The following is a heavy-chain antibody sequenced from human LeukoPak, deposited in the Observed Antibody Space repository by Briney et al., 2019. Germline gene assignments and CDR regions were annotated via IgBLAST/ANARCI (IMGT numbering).Heavy chain of an antibody. V-gene: IGHV6-1*01. D-gene: IGHD7-27*01. Sequence: QSQTLTLSCAISGDSVSSNSAAWGWIRQSPSRGLEWLGRTYYRSGWYNDYALSLKSRITISPDSSKNQVSLQLSSVAPEDTAVYYCSRERAWGLADYWGQGTLVTVSS. CDR1: GDSVSSNSAA. J-gene: IGHJ4*02. CDR2: TYYRSGWYN. CDR3: SRERAWGLADY.